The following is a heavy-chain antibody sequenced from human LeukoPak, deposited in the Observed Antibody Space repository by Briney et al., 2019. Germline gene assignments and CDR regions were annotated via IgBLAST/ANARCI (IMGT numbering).Heavy chain of an antibody. Sequence: GGSLRLSCAASGFTFSSYAMSWVRQAPGKGLERVSAISGSGDSTYYADSVKGRFTISRDNSKNTLYLQMNSLRAEDTAVYYCAKDMDGYYRSYYYGMDVWGQGTTVTVSS. D-gene: IGHD3-22*01. V-gene: IGHV3-23*01. CDR2: ISGSGDST. CDR1: GFTFSSYA. CDR3: AKDMDGYYRSYYYGMDV. J-gene: IGHJ6*02.